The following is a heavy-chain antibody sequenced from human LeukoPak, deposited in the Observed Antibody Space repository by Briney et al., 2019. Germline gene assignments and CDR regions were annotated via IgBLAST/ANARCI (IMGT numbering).Heavy chain of an antibody. CDR1: GGSISSSSYY. CDR3: ARSAIAVAGMFDY. J-gene: IGHJ4*02. Sequence: SETLSLTCTVSGGSISSSSYYWGWIRPPPGKGLEWIGSIYYSGSTYYNPSLKSRVTISVDTSKNQFSLKLSSVTAADTAVYYCARSAIAVAGMFDYWGQGTLVTVSS. CDR2: IYYSGST. V-gene: IGHV4-39*01. D-gene: IGHD6-19*01.